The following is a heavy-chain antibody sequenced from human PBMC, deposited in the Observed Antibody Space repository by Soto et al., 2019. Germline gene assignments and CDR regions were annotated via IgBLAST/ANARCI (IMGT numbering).Heavy chain of an antibody. J-gene: IGHJ4*02. CDR1: GFTLSNYG. V-gene: IGHV3-33*01. Sequence: QVQLVESGGGVVQPGTSLRLSCAASGFTLSNYGMHWVRQAPGKGLEWVAVLRYSGREEYYTGSVKARFTISRDSSKNSLSLQMTSLRGEATAVYYWARDRRTASRKHFAYWGQGTLVTVSS. CDR3: ARDRRTASRKHFAY. CDR2: LRYSGREE.